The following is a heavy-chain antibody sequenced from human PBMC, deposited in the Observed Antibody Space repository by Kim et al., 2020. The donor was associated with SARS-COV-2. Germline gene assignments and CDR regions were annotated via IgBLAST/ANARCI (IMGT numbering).Heavy chain of an antibody. V-gene: IGHV3-20*01. Sequence: GGSLRLSCAASGFTFDDYGMSWVRQAPGKGLEWVSGINWNGGSTGYADSVKGRFTISRDNAKNSLYLQMNSLRAEDTALYHCARDLPPGRVRGVYIHWFDPWGQRTLVTVSS. J-gene: IGHJ5*02. CDR1: GFTFDDYG. D-gene: IGHD3-10*01. CDR3: ARDLPPGRVRGVYIHWFDP. CDR2: INWNGGST.